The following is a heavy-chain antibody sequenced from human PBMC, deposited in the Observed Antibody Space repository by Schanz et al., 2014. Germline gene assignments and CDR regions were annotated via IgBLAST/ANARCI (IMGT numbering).Heavy chain of an antibody. D-gene: IGHD3-22*01. V-gene: IGHV3-30*02. J-gene: IGHJ4*02. CDR1: GFTFSNYG. Sequence: QVQLVESGGGVVQPGGSLRLSCAASGFTFSNYGLHWVRQAPGKGLEWVAFIRYNGINEYYADSLKVRFTISRDNSKNTLYLQMNSLRAEDTAVYYCAKDLPSDYYIAYWGQGTLVTVSS. CDR3: AKDLPSDYYIAY. CDR2: IRYNGINE.